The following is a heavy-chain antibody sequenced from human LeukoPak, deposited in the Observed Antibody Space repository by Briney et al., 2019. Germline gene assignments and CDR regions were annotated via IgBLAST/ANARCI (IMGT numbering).Heavy chain of an antibody. V-gene: IGHV3-30-3*01. CDR3: ARDQSARLKGGEFDY. D-gene: IGHD1-26*01. CDR1: GFTFSSYA. Sequence: GGSLRLSCAASGFTFSSYAMHWVRQAPGKGLEWVAVISYDGSNKYYADSVKGRFTISRDNAKNSLYLQMNSLRAEDTAVYYCARDQSARLKGGEFDYWGQGTLVTVSS. J-gene: IGHJ4*02. CDR2: ISYDGSNK.